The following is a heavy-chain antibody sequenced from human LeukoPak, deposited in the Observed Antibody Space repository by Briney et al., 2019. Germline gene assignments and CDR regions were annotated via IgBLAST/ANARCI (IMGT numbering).Heavy chain of an antibody. Sequence: GGSLRLSCAASGFTFDDYAMHWVRQAPGKGLEWVSGISWNSGTIGYADSVKGRFTISRDNAKNSLYLQMNSLRAEDTAVYYCAKDVHYYDSSGYYPKYFQHWGQGTLVTVSS. CDR3: AKDVHYYDSSGYYPKYFQH. CDR1: GFTFDDYA. J-gene: IGHJ1*01. CDR2: ISWNSGTI. V-gene: IGHV3-9*01. D-gene: IGHD3-22*01.